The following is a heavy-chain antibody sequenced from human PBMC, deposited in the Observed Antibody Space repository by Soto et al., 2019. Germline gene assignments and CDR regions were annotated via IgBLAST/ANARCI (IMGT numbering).Heavy chain of an antibody. CDR2: VSHRGST. D-gene: IGHD6-13*01. J-gene: IGHJ4*02. CDR3: ARNGGSTWYYFDS. V-gene: IGHV4-34*01. Sequence: QVQLQQWGAGLLKPSETLSLTCAVNGGSFTGYYGCWIRQSPGKGLEWIGEVSHRGSTNYNPSLKSRVTISIDTSKNQFSLKLNSVTAADTSMYYCARNGGSTWYYFDSWGQGTVVTVSS. CDR1: GGSFTGYY.